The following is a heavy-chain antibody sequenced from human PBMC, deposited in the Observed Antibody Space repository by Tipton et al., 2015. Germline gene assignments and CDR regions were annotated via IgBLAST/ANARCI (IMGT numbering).Heavy chain of an antibody. D-gene: IGHD4-17*01. CDR3: AKHVYGELLDGMDV. J-gene: IGHJ6*02. CDR1: GFTFTTYA. V-gene: IGHV3-23*01. CDR2: ITSGANV. Sequence: SLRLSCATSGFTFTTYAMSWVRQAPGKGLEWVSVITSGANVGFAESVKGRFSISRDTSKNTVYLQMNSLRAEDTAVYYCAKHVYGELLDGMDVWGQGTTVTVSS.